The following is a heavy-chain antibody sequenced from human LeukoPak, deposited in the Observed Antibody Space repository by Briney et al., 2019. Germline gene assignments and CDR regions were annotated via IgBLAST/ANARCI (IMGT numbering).Heavy chain of an antibody. J-gene: IGHJ4*02. D-gene: IGHD3-3*01. V-gene: IGHV4-59*12. CDR2: IYYSGTT. CDR1: GGSISSYY. CDR3: ARGITIFGVVTPPVFDY. Sequence: PSETLSLTCTVSGGSISSYYWSWIRQPPGKGLEWIGYIYYSGTTNYNPSLKSRVTISVDTSKNQFSLKLSSVIAADTAVYYCARGITIFGVVTPPVFDYWGQGTLVTVSS.